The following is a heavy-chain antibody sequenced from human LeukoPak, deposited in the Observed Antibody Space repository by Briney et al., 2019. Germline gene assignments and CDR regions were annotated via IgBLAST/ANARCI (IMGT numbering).Heavy chain of an antibody. J-gene: IGHJ4*02. CDR1: GFAFSTYS. Sequence: PGGSLRLSCAASGFAFSTYSMNWVRQAPGKGLEWVSSISSSSGYIHYVGSVKGRFTISRDNAKNSLYLQMNNLGAEDTAIYFCASAEMGIVPAALDYWGQGTLVTVSS. D-gene: IGHD2-2*01. CDR3: ASAEMGIVPAALDY. V-gene: IGHV3-21*01. CDR2: ISSSSGYI.